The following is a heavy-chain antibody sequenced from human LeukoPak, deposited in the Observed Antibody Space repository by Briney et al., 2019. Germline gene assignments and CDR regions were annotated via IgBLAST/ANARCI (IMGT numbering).Heavy chain of an antibody. J-gene: IGHJ4*02. D-gene: IGHD3-10*01. Sequence: SETLSLTCTVSGGSISSGAYYWSWIRQPPGKGLEWIGYIYYSGSTNYNPSLKSRVTISVDTSKNQFSLKLSSVTAADTAVYYCARGGFGELLDYWGQGTLVTVSS. CDR1: GGSISSGAYY. CDR3: ARGGFGELLDY. CDR2: IYYSGST. V-gene: IGHV4-61*08.